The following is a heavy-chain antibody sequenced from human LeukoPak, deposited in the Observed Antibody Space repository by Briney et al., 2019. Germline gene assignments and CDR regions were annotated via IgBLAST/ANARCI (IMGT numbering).Heavy chain of an antibody. CDR2: FDPEDGET. Sequence: GASVKVSCKVSGYTLTELSMHWVRQALGKGLEWRGGFDPEDGETIYAQKFQGRVTMTEDTSTDTAYMELSSLRSEDTAVYYCATDLSGGDYYDFPWGQGTLVTVSS. CDR3: ATDLSGGDYYDFP. J-gene: IGHJ5*02. D-gene: IGHD3-22*01. V-gene: IGHV1-24*01. CDR1: GYTLTELS.